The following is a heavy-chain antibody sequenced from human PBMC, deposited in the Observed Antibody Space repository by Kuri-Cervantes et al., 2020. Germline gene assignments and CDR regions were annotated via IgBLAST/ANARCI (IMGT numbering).Heavy chain of an antibody. V-gene: IGHV4-4*02. Sequence: SETLSLTCAVSGGSISSSNWWSWVRQPPGKGLEWIGEIYHSGSTNYNPSLKSRVTISVDASKNQFSLKLSSVTAADTAVYYCARAPPRGNWFDPWGQGTLVTVSS. CDR3: ARAPPRGNWFDP. D-gene: IGHD3-10*01. J-gene: IGHJ5*02. CDR2: IYHSGST. CDR1: GGSISSSNW.